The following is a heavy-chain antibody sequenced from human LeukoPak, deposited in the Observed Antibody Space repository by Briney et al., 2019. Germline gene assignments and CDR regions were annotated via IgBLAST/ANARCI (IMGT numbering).Heavy chain of an antibody. CDR2: IYYSGST. V-gene: IGHV4-39*01. CDR1: GGSISSSSYY. J-gene: IGHJ6*02. CDR3: ARQGVVVPAARVYYYGMDV. Sequence: SETLSLTCTVSGGSISSSSYYWGWIRQPPGKGLEWIGSIYYSGSTYYNPSLKSRVTISVDTSKNQFSLKLSSVTAADTAVYYCARQGVVVPAARVYYYGMDVWGQGTTVTVSS. D-gene: IGHD2-2*01.